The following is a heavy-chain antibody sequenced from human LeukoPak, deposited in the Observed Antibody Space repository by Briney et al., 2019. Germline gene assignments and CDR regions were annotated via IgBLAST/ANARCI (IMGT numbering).Heavy chain of an antibody. CDR2: IYPGDSDT. CDR1: GYSSSTYW. V-gene: IGHV5-51*01. D-gene: IGHD6-13*01. Sequence: GESLKIYCKGSGYSSSTYWIGWVRQMPGKGLEWMGIIYPGDSDTRYSPSFQGQVTISADKSINTAYLQWNSLKASDTAIYYCARPLEYSTSWYNLWGQGTLVIVSS. J-gene: IGHJ5*02. CDR3: ARPLEYSTSWYNL.